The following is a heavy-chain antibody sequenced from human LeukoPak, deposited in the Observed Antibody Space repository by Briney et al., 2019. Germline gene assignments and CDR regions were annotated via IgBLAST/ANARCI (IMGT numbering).Heavy chain of an antibody. CDR3: ARDSSRGDFDY. D-gene: IGHD6-13*01. CDR1: GGSISSYY. Sequence: ASETLSLTCTVSGGSISSYYWSWIRQPPGKGLEWIGYIHYSGRNNYNPSPKSGLTTSIETYTKQSSLQLSSVTAADTAVYDCARDSSRGDFDYWGQGTLVTVSS. J-gene: IGHJ4*02. CDR2: IHYSGRN. V-gene: IGHV4-59*01.